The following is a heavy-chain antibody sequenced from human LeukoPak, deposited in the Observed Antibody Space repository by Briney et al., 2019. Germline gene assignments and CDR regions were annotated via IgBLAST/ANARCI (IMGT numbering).Heavy chain of an antibody. CDR1: GGSISSYY. D-gene: IGHD5-12*01. CDR3: ARADIVATIGIFDY. J-gene: IGHJ4*02. Sequence: SETLSLTCTVSGGSISSYYWSWIRQPPGKGLQWIGYIYYSGSTNYNPPLKSRVTISVDTSKNQFSLKLSSVTAADTAVYYCARADIVATIGIFDYWGQGTLVTVSS. CDR2: IYYSGST. V-gene: IGHV4-59*01.